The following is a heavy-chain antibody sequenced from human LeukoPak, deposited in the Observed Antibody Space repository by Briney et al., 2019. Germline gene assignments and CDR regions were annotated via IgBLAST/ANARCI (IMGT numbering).Heavy chain of an antibody. J-gene: IGHJ4*02. Sequence: GGSLRLACATSGFNFHRYTIHWVRQAPGKGLEWVSLAGWAGGTTYYSDSVRGRFTISRDSGRNSVYLQMNSLTTDDTAFYFCAKELDTMFFDYWGQGALVTVSS. V-gene: IGHV3-43*01. CDR1: GFNFHRYT. CDR2: AGWAGGTT. CDR3: AKELDTMFFDY. D-gene: IGHD3-10*02.